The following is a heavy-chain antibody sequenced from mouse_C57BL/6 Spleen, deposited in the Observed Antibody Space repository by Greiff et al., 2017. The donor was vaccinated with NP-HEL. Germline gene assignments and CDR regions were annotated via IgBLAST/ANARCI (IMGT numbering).Heavy chain of an antibody. CDR3: ARGQSNSAWFAY. D-gene: IGHD2-5*01. Sequence: QVQLQQSGAELVRPGSSVKLSCKASGYTFTSYWMDWVKQRPGQGLEWIGNIYPSDSETHYNQKFKDKATLTVDESSSTAYMQLSSLTSEDSAVYYCARGQSNSAWFAYWGQGTLVTVSA. CDR1: GYTFTSYW. J-gene: IGHJ3*01. CDR2: IYPSDSET. V-gene: IGHV1-61*01.